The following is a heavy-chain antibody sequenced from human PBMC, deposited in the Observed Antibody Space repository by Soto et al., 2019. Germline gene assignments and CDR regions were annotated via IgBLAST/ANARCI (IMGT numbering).Heavy chain of an antibody. J-gene: IGHJ4*02. CDR1: GFTFSSYW. D-gene: IGHD2-21*02. CDR2: IKQDGSEK. CDR3: AREGIVVVTYHDY. V-gene: IGHV3-7*01. Sequence: EVQLVESGGGLVQPGGSLRLSCAASGFTFSSYWMSWVRQAPGKGLEWVANIKQDGSEKYYVDSVKGRFTISRDNAKNSLYLQMNSLRAEDTAVYYCAREGIVVVTYHDYWGQGTLVTVSS.